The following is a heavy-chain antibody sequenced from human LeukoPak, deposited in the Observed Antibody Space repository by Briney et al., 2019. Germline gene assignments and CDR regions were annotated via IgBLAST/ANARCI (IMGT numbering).Heavy chain of an antibody. CDR2: IYYSGST. V-gene: IGHV4-39*07. CDR3: ARAEGLRDSSGYYYEYRGFEI. CDR1: GDSIISDTYY. J-gene: IGHJ3*02. D-gene: IGHD3-22*01. Sequence: SETLSLTCIVSGDSIISDTYYWGWIRQPPGKGLEWIGNIYYSGSTYYNPSLKSRVTISVDTSKNQFSLKLTSVTAADTAVYYCARAEGLRDSSGYYYEYRGFEIWGQGTMVTVSS.